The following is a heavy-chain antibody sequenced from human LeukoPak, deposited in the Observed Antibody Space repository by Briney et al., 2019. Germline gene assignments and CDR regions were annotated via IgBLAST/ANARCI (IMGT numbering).Heavy chain of an antibody. Sequence: PGGSLRLSCAASGFTFSSYGMHWVRQAPGKGLEWVAVIWYDGSNKYYADSVKGRFTISRDNSKNTLYLQMNSLRAEDTAVYYCARELSYYYYGMDLWGQGTTVTVSS. J-gene: IGHJ6*02. V-gene: IGHV3-33*01. CDR3: ARELSYYYYGMDL. CDR2: IWYDGSNK. CDR1: GFTFSSYG.